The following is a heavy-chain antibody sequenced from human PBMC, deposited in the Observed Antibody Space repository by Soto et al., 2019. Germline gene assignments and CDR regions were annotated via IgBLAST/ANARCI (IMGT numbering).Heavy chain of an antibody. Sequence: GGSLRLSCAASGFTFSSYWMSWVRQAPGKGLGWVANIKQDGSEKYCVDSVKGRFTISRDNAKNSLYLQMNSLRAEDTAVYCCARYPGLVRSQGIDYWGQGTLVTVSS. CDR3: ARYPGLVRSQGIDY. CDR2: IKQDGSEK. CDR1: GFTFSSYW. D-gene: IGHD6-19*01. J-gene: IGHJ4*02. V-gene: IGHV3-7*01.